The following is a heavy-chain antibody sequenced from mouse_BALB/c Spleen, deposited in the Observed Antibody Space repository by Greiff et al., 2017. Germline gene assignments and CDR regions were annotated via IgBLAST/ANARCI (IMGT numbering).Heavy chain of an antibody. CDR2: ISDGGSYT. CDR1: GFTFSDYY. CDR3: ARERYAWFAY. D-gene: IGHD2-14*01. Sequence: EVHLVESGGGLVKPGGSLKLSCAASGFTFSDYYMYWVRQTPEKRLEWVATISDGGSYTYYPDSVKGRFTISRDNAKNNLYLQMSSLKSEDTAMYYCARERYAWFAYWGQGTLVTVSA. J-gene: IGHJ3*01. V-gene: IGHV5-4*02.